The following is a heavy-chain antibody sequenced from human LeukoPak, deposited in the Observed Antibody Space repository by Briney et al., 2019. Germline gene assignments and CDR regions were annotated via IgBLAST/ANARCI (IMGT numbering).Heavy chain of an antibody. Sequence: GGSLRLSCAASGFTFSSSAMSWVRQVPGKGLEWVSGISASGGSTSYADSVRGRFTISRDNSKNTLYVQMNSLRDEDTAVYYCAKIYYDFWSGYQDYWGQGTLVTVSS. V-gene: IGHV3-23*01. J-gene: IGHJ4*02. CDR2: ISASGGST. CDR3: AKIYYDFWSGYQDY. CDR1: GFTFSSSA. D-gene: IGHD3-3*01.